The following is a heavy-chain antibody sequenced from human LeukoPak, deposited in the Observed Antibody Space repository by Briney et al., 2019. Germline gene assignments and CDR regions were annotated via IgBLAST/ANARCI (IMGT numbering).Heavy chain of an antibody. CDR1: GFTFSSYG. CDR3: AKSGAFGGVIDPH. D-gene: IGHD3-16*02. CDR2: ISYDGSNK. J-gene: IGHJ4*02. V-gene: IGHV3-30*18. Sequence: GGSLRLSCAASGFTFSSYGMHWVRQAPGKGLEWVAVISYDGSNKYYADSVKGRFTISRDNSKNTLYLQMNSLRAEDTAVYYCAKSGAFGGVIDPHWGQGTLVTVSS.